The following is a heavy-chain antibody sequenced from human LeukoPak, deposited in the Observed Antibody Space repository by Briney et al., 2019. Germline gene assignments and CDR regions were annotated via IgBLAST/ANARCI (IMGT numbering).Heavy chain of an antibody. J-gene: IGHJ6*03. CDR1: GFTFSSYW. CDR2: INSDGSST. V-gene: IGHV3-74*01. Sequence: GGSLRLSCAASGFTFSSYWMHWVRQAPGKGLVWVSRINSDGSSTSYADSVKGRFTISRGNAKNTLYLQMNSLRAEDTAVYYCAREDHDQVSYYYYYMDVWGKGTTVTVSS. CDR3: AREDHDQVSYYYYYMDV. D-gene: IGHD5/OR15-5a*01.